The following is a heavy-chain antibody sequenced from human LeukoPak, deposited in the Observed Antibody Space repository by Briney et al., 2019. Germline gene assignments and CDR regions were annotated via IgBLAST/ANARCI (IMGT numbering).Heavy chain of an antibody. CDR3: ARGTYFDTSGYLNWFDP. Sequence: GASVKVSCKASGGTFSSYAISWVRQAPGQGLEWMGRIIPILGIANYAQKFQGRVTITADKSTSTAYMELSSLRSEDTAVYYCARGTYFDTSGYLNWFDPWGRGTRVTVSS. CDR2: IIPILGIA. CDR1: GGTFSSYA. J-gene: IGHJ5*02. D-gene: IGHD3-22*01. V-gene: IGHV1-69*04.